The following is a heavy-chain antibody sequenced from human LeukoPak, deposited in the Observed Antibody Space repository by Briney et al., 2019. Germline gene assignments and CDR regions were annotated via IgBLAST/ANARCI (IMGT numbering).Heavy chain of an antibody. J-gene: IGHJ6*03. CDR1: GGSISSYY. CDR3: ARVSWFPGTSYYYMDV. CDR2: IYYSGTT. V-gene: IGHV4-59*01. Sequence: SETLSLTCTVAGGSISSYYWSWIRQPPGKGLEWIGYIYYSGTTNYNPSLKSRVTISVDTSKNQFSLKLSSVTAADTAVYYCARVSWFPGTSYYYMDVWGKGTTVTVSS. D-gene: IGHD1-1*01.